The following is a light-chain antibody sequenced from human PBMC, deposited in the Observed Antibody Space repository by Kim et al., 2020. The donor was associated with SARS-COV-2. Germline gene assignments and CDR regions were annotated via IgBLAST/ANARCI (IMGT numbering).Light chain of an antibody. Sequence: DVVMTKSPLSLPVTLGQPASISCRSSQSLVYSDGNTYLNWFQQRPGQSPRSLIYKVSNRDSGVPDRFSGSGSGTDFTLKISRVEAEDVGVYYCMQGIHPITFGQGTRLEIK. CDR3: MQGIHPIT. CDR2: KVS. CDR1: QSLVYSDGNTY. V-gene: IGKV2-30*01. J-gene: IGKJ5*01.